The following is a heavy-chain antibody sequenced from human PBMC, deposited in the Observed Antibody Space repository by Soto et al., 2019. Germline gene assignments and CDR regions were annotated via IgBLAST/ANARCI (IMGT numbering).Heavy chain of an antibody. V-gene: IGHV3-73*02. CDR1: GFTFSGSA. CDR3: TSSSGWYTRVDY. CDR2: IRSKANSYAT. Sequence: EVQLVESGGGLVQPGGSLKLSCAASGFTFSGSAMHWVRQASGKGLEWVGRIRSKANSYATAYAASVIGRFTISRDDSKNTAYLQMNSLKTEDTAVYYCTSSSGWYTRVDYWGQGTLVTVSS. J-gene: IGHJ4*02. D-gene: IGHD6-19*01.